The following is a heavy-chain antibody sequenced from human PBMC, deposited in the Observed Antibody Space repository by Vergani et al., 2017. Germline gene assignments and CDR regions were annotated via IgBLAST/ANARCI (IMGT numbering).Heavy chain of an antibody. V-gene: IGHV1-69*01. D-gene: IGHD2-15*01. J-gene: IGHJ6*03. Sequence: QVQLVQSGAEVKKPGSSVKVSCKASGGTFSSYAISWVRQAPGQGLEWMGGIIPIFGTANYAQKVQGRVTITADESTSTAYMELSSLRSEDTAVYYCASSPCSGGSCYYLYYYYYMDVWGKGTTVTVSS. CDR2: IIPIFGTA. CDR1: GGTFSSYA. CDR3: ASSPCSGGSCYYLYYYYYMDV.